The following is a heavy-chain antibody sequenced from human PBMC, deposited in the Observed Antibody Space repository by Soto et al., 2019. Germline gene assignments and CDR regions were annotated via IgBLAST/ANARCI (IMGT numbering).Heavy chain of an antibody. V-gene: IGHV3-48*02. CDR3: VRDRGYTGYDLEY. Sequence: EVQLVESGGGLVQPGGSLRLSCAASGFTFRSYAMNWVRQAPGKGLEWVSYINSGSSTIYYADSAKGRFSISRDNAKNSLYLQMNSLRDEDTAVYCCVRDRGYTGYDLEYWGQGALVTVSS. CDR2: INSGSSTI. J-gene: IGHJ4*02. D-gene: IGHD5-12*01. CDR1: GFTFRSYA.